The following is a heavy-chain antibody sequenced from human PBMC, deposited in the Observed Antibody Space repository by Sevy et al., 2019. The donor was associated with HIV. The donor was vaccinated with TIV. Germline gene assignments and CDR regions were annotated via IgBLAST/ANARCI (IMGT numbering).Heavy chain of an antibody. CDR3: ARRNDFDI. J-gene: IGHJ3*02. Sequence: SETLSLTCTVSGGSINSDHWNWIRQPPGKGLEWIGYVYYTGGTNYNPSLKNRVTISVDRTKNQFSLKLTSVTAAERAVYYCARRNDFDIWGQGTMVTVSS. V-gene: IGHV4-59*08. CDR2: VYYTGGT. CDR1: GGSINSDH.